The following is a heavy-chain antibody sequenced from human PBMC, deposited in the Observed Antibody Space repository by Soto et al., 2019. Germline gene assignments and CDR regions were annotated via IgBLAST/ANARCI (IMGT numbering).Heavy chain of an antibody. CDR3: TRTIAAEYYYYYMDV. V-gene: IGHV3-73*01. J-gene: IGHJ6*03. Sequence: GGSLRLSCAASGFTFSGSAMHWVRQASGKGLEWVGRIRSKANSYATAYAASVKGRFTISRDDSKNTAYLQMNSLKTEDTAVYYCTRTIAAEYYYYYMDVWGKGTTVTGS. CDR2: IRSKANSYAT. CDR1: GFTFSGSA. D-gene: IGHD6-13*01.